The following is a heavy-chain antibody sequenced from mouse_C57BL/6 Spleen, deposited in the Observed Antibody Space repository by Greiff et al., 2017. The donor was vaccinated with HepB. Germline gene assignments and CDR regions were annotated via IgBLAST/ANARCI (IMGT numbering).Heavy chain of an antibody. CDR3: ARGLPYAMDY. J-gene: IGHJ4*01. CDR1: GFTFSSYA. V-gene: IGHV5-4*03. CDR2: ISDGGSYT. D-gene: IGHD6-1*01. Sequence: EVKVVESGGGLVKPGGSLKLSCAASGFTFSSYAMSWVRQTPEKRLEWVATISDGGSYTYYPDNVKGRFTISRDNAKNNLYLQMSHLKSEDTAMYYCARGLPYAMDYWGQGTSVTVSS.